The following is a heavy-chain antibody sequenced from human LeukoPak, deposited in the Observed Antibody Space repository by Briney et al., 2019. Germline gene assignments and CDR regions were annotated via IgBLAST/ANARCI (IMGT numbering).Heavy chain of an antibody. CDR2: INDNGGNT. V-gene: IGHV3-23*01. J-gene: IGHJ4*02. Sequence: PGGSLRLSCAASGFSFRNRAMSWVRQAPGKGLEWISAINDNGGNTFYAGSVTGRFTISRDNSKNTLYLQMNSLRVEDTAVYYCVIDWPHFDYWGQGTLVTVSS. CDR3: VIDWPHFDY. CDR1: GFSFRNRA.